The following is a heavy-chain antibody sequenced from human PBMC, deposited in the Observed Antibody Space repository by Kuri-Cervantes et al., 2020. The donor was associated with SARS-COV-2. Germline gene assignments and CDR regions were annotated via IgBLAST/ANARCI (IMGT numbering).Heavy chain of an antibody. V-gene: IGHV3-23*01. CDR3: AKDDTGDYGPTYFDY. CDR2: ISGSGGST. J-gene: IGHJ4*02. Sequence: GESLKISCAASGFTFSSYAMSWVRQAPGKGLEWVSAISGSGGSTYYADSVKGRFTISRDNSKNTLYLQMNNLRAEDTAVYYCAKDDTGDYGPTYFDYWGQGTLVTVSS. CDR1: GFTFSSYA. D-gene: IGHD4-17*01.